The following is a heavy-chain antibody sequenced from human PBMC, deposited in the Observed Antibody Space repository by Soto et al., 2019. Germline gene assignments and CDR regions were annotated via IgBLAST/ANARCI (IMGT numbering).Heavy chain of an antibody. CDR2: ISPYNGNT. CDR1: GYTFNTYF. D-gene: IGHD2-2*01. CDR3: ARDTSNSFDY. J-gene: IGHJ4*02. V-gene: IGHV1-18*01. Sequence: HVQLVQSGGELKKPGASVKVSCNTSGYTFNTYFISWVRQAPGQGLEWMGWISPYNGNTKYGEKFQGRVTMTTDTFTSTAYMELRNLRFDDTAVYYCARDTSNSFDYWGQGTLVTVSS.